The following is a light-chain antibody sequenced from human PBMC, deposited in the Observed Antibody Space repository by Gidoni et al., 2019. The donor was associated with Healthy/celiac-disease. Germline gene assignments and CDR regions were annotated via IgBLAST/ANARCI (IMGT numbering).Light chain of an antibody. CDR2: DVS. V-gene: IGLV2-14*01. Sequence: QSALTQPASVSGSPGQAITISCTGTSSDVGGYNYVSWYQQHPGKAPKLIIYDVSNRPSGVSNRFSGSKSGNTVSLTISGLQAEDEADYYCSSYTSSITFVVFGGGTKLTVL. CDR3: SSYTSSITFVV. J-gene: IGLJ2*01. CDR1: SSDVGGYNY.